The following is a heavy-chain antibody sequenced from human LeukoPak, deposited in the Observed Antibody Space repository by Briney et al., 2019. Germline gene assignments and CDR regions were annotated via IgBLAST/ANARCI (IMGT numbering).Heavy chain of an antibody. V-gene: IGHV4-59*01. Sequence: PSETLSLTCTVSGGSISSYYWSWIRQPPGKGLEWIGYIYYSGSTNYNPSLKSRVTISVDMSKNQFSLKLSSVTAADTAVYYCAKMVRGPDAFDIWGQGTMVTVSS. CDR3: AKMVRGPDAFDI. CDR1: GGSISSYY. J-gene: IGHJ3*02. D-gene: IGHD3-10*01. CDR2: IYYSGST.